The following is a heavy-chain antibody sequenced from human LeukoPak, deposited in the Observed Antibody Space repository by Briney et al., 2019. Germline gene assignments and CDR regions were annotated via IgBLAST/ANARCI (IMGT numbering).Heavy chain of an antibody. CDR3: TTDTWYSAGH. V-gene: IGHV3-7*03. D-gene: IGHD2-15*01. J-gene: IGHJ4*02. Sequence: GGSLRLSCAASGFTFSSYWMDWVRQVPGKGLEWVANIKQDGIEKYFVGSVKGRFAISRDNAKNSLYLQMNSLGAEDTAIYYCTTDTWYSAGHWGQGTLVTVSS. CDR1: GFTFSSYW. CDR2: IKQDGIEK.